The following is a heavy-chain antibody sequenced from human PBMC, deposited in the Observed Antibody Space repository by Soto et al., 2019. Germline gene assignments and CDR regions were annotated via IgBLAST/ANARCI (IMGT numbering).Heavy chain of an antibody. CDR3: ARSRRTYGDYYDL. D-gene: IGHD4-17*01. V-gene: IGHV3-23*01. CDR1: GFTFSTYA. CDR2: VRDSGANT. Sequence: PGGSLRLSCEASGFTFSTYAMTWVRQAPGKGLEWVSSVRDSGANTYYAEFVKGRFTVSRDNSKSTVYLQMSSLRGNDTALYFCARSRRTYGDYYDLWGQGTVVTVSS. J-gene: IGHJ4*02.